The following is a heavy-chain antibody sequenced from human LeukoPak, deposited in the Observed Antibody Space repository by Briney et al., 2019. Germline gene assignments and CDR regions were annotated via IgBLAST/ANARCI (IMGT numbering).Heavy chain of an antibody. V-gene: IGHV4-59*08. J-gene: IGHJ4*02. CDR1: SGSINSYY. Sequence: SETLSLTCTVSSGSINSYYWSWIRQPPGKGLEWIGYISFDGTTNYSPSLKSRVTISVDTSQNHFSLNLNSVTAADTAIYYCARQVGSSRFDFWGQGIVVTVSP. D-gene: IGHD1-26*01. CDR3: ARQVGSSRFDF. CDR2: ISFDGTT.